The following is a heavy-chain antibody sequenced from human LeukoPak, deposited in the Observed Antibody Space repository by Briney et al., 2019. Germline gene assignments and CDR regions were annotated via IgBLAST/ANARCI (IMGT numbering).Heavy chain of an antibody. D-gene: IGHD5-18*01. CDR1: GGSISSYY. Sequence: PSETLSLTCTVSGGSISSYYWIWTRQPPGKGLEWIGYIYYSGSTNYNPSLKSRVTISVDKSKNQFSLKLSSVTAADTAVYYCARGLRGYSYGYWGQGALVTVSS. CDR2: IYYSGST. J-gene: IGHJ4*02. CDR3: ARGLRGYSYGY. V-gene: IGHV4-59*01.